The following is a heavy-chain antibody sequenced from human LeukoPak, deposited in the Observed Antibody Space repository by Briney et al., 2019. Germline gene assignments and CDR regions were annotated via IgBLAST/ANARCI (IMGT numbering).Heavy chain of an antibody. CDR1: GFTFSDYY. J-gene: IGHJ4*02. V-gene: IGHV3-11*04. D-gene: IGHD5-24*01. CDR2: ISGSASTI. CDR3: ARVWRQQSELDH. Sequence: GGSLRLSCAASGFTFSDYYMSWVRQAPGKGLEWVSFISGSASTIYYADSVKGRFTISRDNAKKSFYLQMNSLKAEDTAVYYCARVWRQQSELDHWGQGTLVIVSS.